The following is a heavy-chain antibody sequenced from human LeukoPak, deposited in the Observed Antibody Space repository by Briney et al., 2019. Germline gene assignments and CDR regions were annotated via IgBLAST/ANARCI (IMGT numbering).Heavy chain of an antibody. CDR1: GGTFSSYA. CDR3: ARLIPAHYYYGMDV. Sequence: ASVKVSCKASGGTFSSYAISWVRQAPGQGLEWMGGIIPIFGTANYAQKFQGRVTITADKSTSTAYMELSSLRSEDTAVYYCARLIPAHYYYGMDVWGKGTTVTVSS. J-gene: IGHJ6*04. CDR2: IIPIFGTA. D-gene: IGHD2-2*01. V-gene: IGHV1-69*06.